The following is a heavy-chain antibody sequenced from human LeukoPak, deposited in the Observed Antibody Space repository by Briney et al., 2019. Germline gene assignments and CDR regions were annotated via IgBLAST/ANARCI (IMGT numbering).Heavy chain of an antibody. D-gene: IGHD3-16*01. CDR3: ARDKDYAWSFFAGDYYYGMDV. CDR2: INPNSGGT. CDR1: GYTFTGYY. Sequence: ASVKVSCKASGYTFTGYYMHWVRQAPGQGLEWMGRINPNSGGTNYAQKFQGRVTMTRDTSISTAYMELSRLRSDDTAVFYCARDKDYAWSFFAGDYYYGMDVWGQGTTVTVSS. J-gene: IGHJ6*02. V-gene: IGHV1-2*06.